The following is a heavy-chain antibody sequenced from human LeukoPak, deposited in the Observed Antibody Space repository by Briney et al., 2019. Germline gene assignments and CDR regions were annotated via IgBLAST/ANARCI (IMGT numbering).Heavy chain of an antibody. D-gene: IGHD5-24*01. CDR3: AKQDGEVATLDWFDP. Sequence: GGSLRLSCAAAGFTFSSYDMSWVRQAPGKGLEWVSAISGSGGSTYYADSVKGRFTISRDNSKNTLYLQVNSLRVEDTAVYYCAKQDGEVATLDWFDPWGQGTLVTVSS. V-gene: IGHV3-23*01. CDR1: GFTFSSYD. CDR2: ISGSGGST. J-gene: IGHJ5*02.